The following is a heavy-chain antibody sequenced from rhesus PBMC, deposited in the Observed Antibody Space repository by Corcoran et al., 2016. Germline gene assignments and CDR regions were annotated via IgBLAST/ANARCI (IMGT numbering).Heavy chain of an antibody. Sequence: QVQLQESGPGLVKPSETLSLTGAGAGYSISSGYYGGWIRQAPGKGLEYFGYIGGVSGSTYSTPSLKSRVTMSKDTSRNQFSLKFNSMTAADTAVYYCAREQNWYFALWGPGTPIPISS. CDR2: IGGVSGST. V-gene: IGHV4-99*02. CDR1: GYSISSGYY. CDR3: AREQNWYFAL. J-gene: IGHJ2*01.